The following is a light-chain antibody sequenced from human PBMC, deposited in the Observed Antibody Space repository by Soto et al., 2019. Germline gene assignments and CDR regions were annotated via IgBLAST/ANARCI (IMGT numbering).Light chain of an antibody. V-gene: IGKV1-39*01. CDR1: QTPRTV. J-gene: IGKJ3*01. CDR3: QQPPYT. Sequence: DSQMTQSPSSLSASVGDRVTITCRASQTPRTVLNWYQQKPGKAPKLLIYATSTLQSGVPSRFSGRDSGADFILTINNLQPEDFATYYCQQPPYTFGPGTKVDIK. CDR2: ATS.